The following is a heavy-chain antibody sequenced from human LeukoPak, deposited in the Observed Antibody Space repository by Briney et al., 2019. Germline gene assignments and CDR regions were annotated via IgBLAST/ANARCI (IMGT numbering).Heavy chain of an antibody. D-gene: IGHD4-17*01. V-gene: IGHV3-23*01. CDR3: ARVSATVTTKNSAVRDAFDI. CDR2: IDYSGDTT. Sequence: GGSLRLSCTASGFTLSSYEMTWIRQAPGKGLEWVSSIDYSGDTTYYADSVKGRFTISRDNSKSTLFLQLSSLRAEDTAVYYCARVSATVTTKNSAVRDAFDIWGQGTMVTVSS. CDR1: GFTLSSYE. J-gene: IGHJ3*02.